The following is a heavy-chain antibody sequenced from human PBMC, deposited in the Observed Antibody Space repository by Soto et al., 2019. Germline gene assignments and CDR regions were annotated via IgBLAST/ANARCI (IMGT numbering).Heavy chain of an antibody. V-gene: IGHV3-30*18. CDR3: AKVPDYYYGMDV. Sequence: GGSLTLSSAAPGFTFSSYGMHWVRQAPGKGLEWVAVISYDGSNKYYADSVKGRFTISRDNSKNTLYLQMNSLRAEDTAVYYCAKVPDYYYGMDVWGQGTTVTVSS. CDR1: GFTFSSYG. J-gene: IGHJ6*02. CDR2: ISYDGSNK.